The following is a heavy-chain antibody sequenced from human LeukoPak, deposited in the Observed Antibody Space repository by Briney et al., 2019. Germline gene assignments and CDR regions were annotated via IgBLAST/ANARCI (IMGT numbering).Heavy chain of an antibody. CDR2: ISSGTDYI. D-gene: IGHD3-10*01. CDR1: GFRFTSST. V-gene: IGHV3-21*01. CDR3: ARTRWFGELGANDAFDI. J-gene: IGHJ3*02. Sequence: NPGGSLRLSCAASGFRFTSSTLNWVRQAPGKGLEWVSSISSGTDYIYYADSVKGRFTISRDNAENSLSLQMNSLRAEDTAVYYCARTRWFGELGANDAFDIWGQGTMVTVSS.